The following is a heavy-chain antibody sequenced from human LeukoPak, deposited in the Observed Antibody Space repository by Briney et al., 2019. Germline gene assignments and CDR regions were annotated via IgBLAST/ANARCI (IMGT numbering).Heavy chain of an antibody. Sequence: SETLSLTCTVSGGSISSYYWSWIRQPAGKGLEWIGRTYTSGSTNYNPSLKSRVTMSVDTSKNQFSPKLSSVTAADTAVYYCARVKEHNWFDPWVQGTLVTASS. V-gene: IGHV4-4*07. D-gene: IGHD2-21*01. J-gene: IGHJ5*02. CDR3: ARVKEHNWFDP. CDR1: GGSISSYY. CDR2: TYTSGST.